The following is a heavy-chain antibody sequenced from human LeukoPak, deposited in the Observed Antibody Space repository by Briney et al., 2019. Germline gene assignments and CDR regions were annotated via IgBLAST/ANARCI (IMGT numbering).Heavy chain of an antibody. CDR1: GGSISSYY. CDR2: IYYSGST. J-gene: IGHJ3*02. CDR3: ASLAAMATRDTFDI. Sequence: SETLSLTCTVSGGSISSYYWSWIRQPPGKGLEWIGYIYYSGSTNYNPSLKSRVTISVDTSKNQFSLKLSSVTAADTAVYYCASLAAMATRDTFDIWGQGTMVTVSS. D-gene: IGHD5-18*01. V-gene: IGHV4-59*01.